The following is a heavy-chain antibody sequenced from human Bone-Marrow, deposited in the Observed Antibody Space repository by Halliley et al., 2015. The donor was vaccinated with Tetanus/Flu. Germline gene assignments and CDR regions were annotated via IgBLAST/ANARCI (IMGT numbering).Heavy chain of an antibody. D-gene: IGHD1-26*01. CDR2: INRDGSGQ. J-gene: IGHJ4*02. CDR1: GFSFSSYW. CDR3: ARDSSVGWVLDS. V-gene: IGHV3-7*03. Sequence: SLRLSCRGSGFSFSSYWMSWVRQAPGRGLEWVANINRDGSGQFYVDSIKGRFSISRDNAKDSVYLQMSDLRAEDTAVYYCARDSSVGWVLDSWGQGTLVSVSS.